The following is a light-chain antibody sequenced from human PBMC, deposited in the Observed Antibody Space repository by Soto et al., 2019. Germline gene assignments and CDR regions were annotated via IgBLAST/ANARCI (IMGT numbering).Light chain of an antibody. V-gene: IGLV2-14*01. CDR1: SSDVGGYNY. J-gene: IGLJ1*01. CDR2: EVS. Sequence: QSVLTQPASVAGSPGQSITISCTGTSSDVGGYNYVSWYQHHPGKAPKLMIYEVSSRPSGVSNRFSGSKSGNTASLIISGLQAEDEADYYRSSYTSSSTSVFGTGTKSPS. CDR3: SSYTSSSTSV.